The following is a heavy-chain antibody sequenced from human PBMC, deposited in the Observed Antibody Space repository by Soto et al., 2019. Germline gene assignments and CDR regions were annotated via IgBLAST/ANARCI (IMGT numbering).Heavy chain of an antibody. J-gene: IGHJ4*02. CDR3: ARDKITGLFDY. V-gene: IGHV4-34*01. CDR2: INHSGST. D-gene: IGHD2-8*02. CDR1: GGSFSCYY. Sequence: QVQLQQWGAGLLKLSETLSLTCAVYGGSFSCYYWTWIRQPPGTGLEWIGEINHSGSTNYNPSLKSRVTISVDTSKNQFSLKLTSVTAADTAVYYCARDKITGLFDYWGQGTLVTVSS.